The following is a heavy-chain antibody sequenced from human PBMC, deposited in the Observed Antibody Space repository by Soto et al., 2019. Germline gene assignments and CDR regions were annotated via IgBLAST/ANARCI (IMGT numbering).Heavy chain of an antibody. CDR1: GFTFDDYA. J-gene: IGHJ2*01. V-gene: IGHV3-9*01. Sequence: PGGSLRLSCAASGFTFDDYAMHWVRQAPGKGLEWVSGISWNSGSIGYADSVKGRFTISRDNAKNSLYLQMNSLRAEDTALYYCAKAPRQQLVGGYFDLWGRGTLVTVSS. D-gene: IGHD6-13*01. CDR2: ISWNSGSI. CDR3: AKAPRQQLVGGYFDL.